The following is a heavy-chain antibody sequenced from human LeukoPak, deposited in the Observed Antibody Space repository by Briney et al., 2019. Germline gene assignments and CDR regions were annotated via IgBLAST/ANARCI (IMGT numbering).Heavy chain of an antibody. V-gene: IGHV1-69*04. D-gene: IGHD3-3*01. J-gene: IGHJ4*02. CDR1: GGPFSSYT. CDR3: AREGTRLYYDFFLDY. Sequence: SVKVSCKASGGPFSSYTISWVRQAPGQGLAWMGRIIPILGIANYAQKFQCRVTITAYKSTSTAYMWLSSLISEDTAVYYCAREGTRLYYDFFLDYWGQGTLVTVTS. CDR2: IIPILGIA.